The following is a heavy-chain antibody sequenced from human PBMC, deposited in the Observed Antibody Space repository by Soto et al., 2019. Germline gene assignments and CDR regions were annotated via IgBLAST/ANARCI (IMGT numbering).Heavy chain of an antibody. D-gene: IGHD5-12*01. CDR2: TYYRSKWYN. J-gene: IGHJ3*02. CDR1: GDSVSSNSAA. V-gene: IGHV6-1*01. CDR3: ARGVAYSGYDLHAFDI. Sequence: PSQTLSLTCAISGDSVSSNSAAWNWIRQSPSRGLEWLGRTYYRSKWYNDYAVSVKSRITINPDTSKNQFSLQLNSVTPEDTAVYYCARGVAYSGYDLHAFDIWGQGTMVTVSS.